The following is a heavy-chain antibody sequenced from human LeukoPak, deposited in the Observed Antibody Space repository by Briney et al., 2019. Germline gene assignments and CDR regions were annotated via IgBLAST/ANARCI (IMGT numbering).Heavy chain of an antibody. CDR2: IYYSGST. CDR1: GGSISSYY. V-gene: IGHV4-59*01. J-gene: IGHJ2*01. Sequence: SETLSLTCTVSGGSISSYYWSWLRQPPGKGLEWIGYIYYSGSTNYNPSLKSRVTISVDTSKNQFSLKLSSVTAADTAVYYCARGLWFGESRNWYCDLWGRGTLVTVSS. D-gene: IGHD3-10*01. CDR3: ARGLWFGESRNWYCDL.